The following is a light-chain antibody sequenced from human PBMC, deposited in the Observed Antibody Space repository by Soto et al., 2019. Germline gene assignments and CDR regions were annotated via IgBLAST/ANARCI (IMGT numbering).Light chain of an antibody. CDR2: EGS. V-gene: IGLV2-23*01. CDR1: SSDVGSYNL. CDR3: CSYAGSSSLL. J-gene: IGLJ2*01. Sequence: QSALTQPASVSGSPGQSITISCTGTSSDVGSYNLVSWYQQFPGKAPKLMIYEGSKRPSGVSNRFSGSKSGNTASLTISGLQAEDEADYYCCSYAGSSSLLFGGGTKVTVL.